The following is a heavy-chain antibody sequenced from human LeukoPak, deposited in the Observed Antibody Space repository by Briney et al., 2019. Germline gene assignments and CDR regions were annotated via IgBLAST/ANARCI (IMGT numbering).Heavy chain of an antibody. CDR3: ARSYCCGGTCYSSAYYNGMDV. V-gene: IGHV4-30-4*01. CDR2: IYYSGST. D-gene: IGHD2-15*01. Sequence: PSETLSLTCSVSGGSIRSADYYWSWIRQPPGKGPEWIGYIYYSGSTYYNPSLQSRVTISPDTPKNQFSLRLSSVTATDTAVYYCARSYCCGGTCYSSAYYNGMDVWGQGTTVIVSS. CDR1: GGSIRSADYY. J-gene: IGHJ6*02.